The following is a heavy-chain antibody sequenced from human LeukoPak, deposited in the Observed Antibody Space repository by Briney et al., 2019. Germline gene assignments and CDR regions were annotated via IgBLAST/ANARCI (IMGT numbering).Heavy chain of an antibody. D-gene: IGHD2-2*01. CDR1: GFTFSSYA. V-gene: IGHV3-23*01. J-gene: IGHJ4*02. Sequence: GGSLRLSCAASGFTFSSYAMSWVRQAPGKGLEWVSTISGSGGSTYYADSVKGRVTISRDNSKNTLSLQMNSPRAEDTAVYYCAKGPSSTSSPFYWGQGTLVTVSS. CDR3: AKGPSSTSSPFY. CDR2: ISGSGGST.